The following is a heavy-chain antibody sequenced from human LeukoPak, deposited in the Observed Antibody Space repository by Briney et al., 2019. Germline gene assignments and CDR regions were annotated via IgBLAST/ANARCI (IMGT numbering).Heavy chain of an antibody. Sequence: GRSLRLSCAASGFTFSSYGMHWVRQAPGKGLEWVAVIWYDGSNKYYADSVKGRFTISRDNSKNTLYLQMNSLRAEDTAVYYCAKGEGYCSGGSCRYYYGMDVWGQGTTVTVSS. CDR2: IWYDGSNK. D-gene: IGHD2-15*01. CDR3: AKGEGYCSGGSCRYYYGMDV. J-gene: IGHJ6*02. V-gene: IGHV3-33*06. CDR1: GFTFSSYG.